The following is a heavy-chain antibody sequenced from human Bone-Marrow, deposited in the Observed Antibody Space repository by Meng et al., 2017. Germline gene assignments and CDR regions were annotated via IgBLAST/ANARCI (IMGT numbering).Heavy chain of an antibody. V-gene: IGHV3-13*01. J-gene: IGHJ1*01. CDR2: IGAAGDT. Sequence: GESLKISCEASGFTLSTYDMHWVRQAAGKGLEWVSGIGAAGDTYYAGPVKGRFTISRDSAKSSLYLQMNGLRAGDTAVYYCANKRGGFIQSGYFQHWGHGTRVTVSS. CDR1: GFTLSTYD. CDR3: ANKRGGFIQSGYFQH. D-gene: IGHD5-24*01.